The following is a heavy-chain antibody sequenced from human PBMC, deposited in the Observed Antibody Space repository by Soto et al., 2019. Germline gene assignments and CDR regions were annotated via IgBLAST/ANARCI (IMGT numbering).Heavy chain of an antibody. J-gene: IGHJ4*02. Sequence: KSSETLSLTCTVSGGSISSGDYYWSWIRQPPGKGLEWIGYIYYSGSTYYNPSLKSRVTISVDTSKNQFSLKLSSVTAADTAVYYCARAGIVGATTPFDYWGQGTLVTVSS. CDR2: IYYSGST. CDR3: ARAGIVGATTPFDY. D-gene: IGHD1-26*01. V-gene: IGHV4-30-4*01. CDR1: GGSISSGDYY.